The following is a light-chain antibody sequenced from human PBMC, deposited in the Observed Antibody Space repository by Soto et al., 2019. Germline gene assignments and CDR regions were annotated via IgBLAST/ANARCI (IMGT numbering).Light chain of an antibody. V-gene: IGKV3D-11*03. J-gene: IGKJ4*01. CDR1: QSVSRN. CDR2: DAS. CDR3: QQYGFAPLT. Sequence: IVLTQSPATLTLSPGERATLSCRAIQSVSRNLAWYQQKPGKAPSLLMYDASTRATGIPARFSASGSGTDFTLTISRLEPEDSEVYYCQQYGFAPLTFGGGTKVDIK.